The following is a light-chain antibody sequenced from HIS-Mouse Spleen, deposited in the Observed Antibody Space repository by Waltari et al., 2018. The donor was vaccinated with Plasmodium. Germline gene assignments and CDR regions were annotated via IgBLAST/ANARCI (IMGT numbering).Light chain of an antibody. CDR1: SRDVGSYNL. CDR3: CSYAGSSTFVV. V-gene: IGLV2-23*03. J-gene: IGLJ2*01. CDR2: EGS. Sequence: QSALTQPASVSGSPGPSITLSCTGTSRDVGSYNLVSWYQHHPGKAPKLMLYEGSKRPSGVSNRFSGSKSGNTASLTISGLQAEDEADYYCCSYAGSSTFVVFGGGTKLTVL.